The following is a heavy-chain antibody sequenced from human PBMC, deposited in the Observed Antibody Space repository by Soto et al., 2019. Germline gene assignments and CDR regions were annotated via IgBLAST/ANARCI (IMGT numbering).Heavy chain of an antibody. D-gene: IGHD1-26*01. CDR3: ARWRRGSYWSWFDP. Sequence: SQTLSLTCAISGDSVSSNSGAWNWIRQSPSRGLEWLGRTYYRSKWYNDYAVSVKSRMTINPDTSKNQFSLQLNSVTPEDTAVYYCARWRRGSYWSWFDPWGQGTLVTVSS. CDR1: GDSVSSNSGA. J-gene: IGHJ5*02. V-gene: IGHV6-1*01. CDR2: TYYRSKWYN.